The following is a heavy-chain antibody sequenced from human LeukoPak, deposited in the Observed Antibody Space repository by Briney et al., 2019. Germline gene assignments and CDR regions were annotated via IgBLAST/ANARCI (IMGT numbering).Heavy chain of an antibody. V-gene: IGHV3-48*04. CDR2: ISSSSSTI. CDR3: ARALFCSTSCYYFDY. J-gene: IGHJ4*02. D-gene: IGHD2-2*01. CDR1: GSTLITFG. Sequence: GGPRNLSGQALGSTLITFGLTWAGKAQGRGREGVSYISSSSSTIYYADSVKGRFTISRDNAKNSLYLQMNSLRAEDTAVYYCARALFCSTSCYYFDYWGQGTLVTVSS.